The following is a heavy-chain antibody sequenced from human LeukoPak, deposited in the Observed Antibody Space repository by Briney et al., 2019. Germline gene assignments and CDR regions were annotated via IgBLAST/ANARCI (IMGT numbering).Heavy chain of an antibody. J-gene: IGHJ3*02. Sequence: GGSLRLSCAASGFTFSNAWMSWVRQAPGKGLEWVGRIKSKTDGGTTDYAAPVKGRFTISRDDSKNTLYLQMNSLKTEDTAVYYCTTDLQPSGADDAFDIWGQGTMVTVSS. V-gene: IGHV3-15*01. D-gene: IGHD2-2*01. CDR1: GFTFSNAW. CDR2: IKSKTDGGTT. CDR3: TTDLQPSGADDAFDI.